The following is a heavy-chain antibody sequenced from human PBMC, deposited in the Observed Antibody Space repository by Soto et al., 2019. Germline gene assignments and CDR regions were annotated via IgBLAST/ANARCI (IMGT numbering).Heavy chain of an antibody. Sequence: GGSLRLSCASSGSTFSSYAMSWVRQAPGKGLEWVSAISGSGGSTYYADSVKGRFTISRDNSKNTLYLQMNSLRAEDTAVYYCAKPDSYGSGSSFDYWGQGTLVTVSS. D-gene: IGHD3-10*01. V-gene: IGHV3-23*01. CDR1: GSTFSSYA. J-gene: IGHJ4*02. CDR2: ISGSGGST. CDR3: AKPDSYGSGSSFDY.